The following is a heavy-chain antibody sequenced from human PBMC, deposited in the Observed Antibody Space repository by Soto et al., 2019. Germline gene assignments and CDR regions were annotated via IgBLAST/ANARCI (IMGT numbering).Heavy chain of an antibody. Sequence: PGGSLRLSCAASGFTFSSYSMNWVRQAPGKGLEWVSSISSSSSYIYYADSVKGRFTISRDNAKNSLYLQMNSLRAEDTAVYYCARLTRSGYGDYAVVDYWGQGTLVTVSS. V-gene: IGHV3-21*01. CDR1: GFTFSSYS. CDR3: ARLTRSGYGDYAVVDY. CDR2: ISSSSSYI. D-gene: IGHD4-17*01. J-gene: IGHJ4*02.